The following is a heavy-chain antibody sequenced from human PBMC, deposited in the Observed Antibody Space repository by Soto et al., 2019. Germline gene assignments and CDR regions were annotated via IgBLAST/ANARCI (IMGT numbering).Heavy chain of an antibody. CDR2: MNAGDGDT. CDR3: ARPDSGYHY. V-gene: IGHV1-3*01. Sequence: QVHLVQSGAEVKKPGPSVKVSCKASGYTFTSYALHWVRQAPGQRLEWMGWMNAGDGDTKYSQKFQGRVTITRDTSVSTAYMELSSLRSEDTAVYYGARPDSGYHYWGQGTLVTVAS. J-gene: IGHJ4*02. CDR1: GYTFTSYA. D-gene: IGHD5-12*01.